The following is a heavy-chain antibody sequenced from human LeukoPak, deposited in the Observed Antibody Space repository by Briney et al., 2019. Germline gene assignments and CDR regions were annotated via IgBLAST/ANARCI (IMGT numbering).Heavy chain of an antibody. J-gene: IGHJ4*02. CDR3: ARHTRDDYYGWGSYYNDY. Sequence: PGESLKISCKGSGYNFTSYWIGWVRQEPGKGLEWMGIIYPGDSDTRYSPSLQGQVTISADKSISTAYLQWSSLKASDTAMYYCARHTRDDYYGWGSYYNDYWGQGTLVTVSS. V-gene: IGHV5-51*01. CDR2: IYPGDSDT. CDR1: GYNFTSYW. D-gene: IGHD3-10*01.